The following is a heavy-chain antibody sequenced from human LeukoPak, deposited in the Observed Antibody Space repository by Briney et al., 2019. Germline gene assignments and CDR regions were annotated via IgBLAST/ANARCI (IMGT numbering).Heavy chain of an antibody. J-gene: IGHJ4*02. CDR1: GFTFSNYE. CDR3: ARTAFGILTGYYDY. D-gene: IGHD3-9*01. V-gene: IGHV3-48*03. Sequence: PGGSLRLSCAASGFTFSNYEMNWVRQAPGKGLEWVSYISSSGSTIYYADSVKGRFTISRDNAKNSLYLQMNSLRAEDTAVYYCARTAFGILTGYYDYWGQGTLVTVSS. CDR2: ISSSGSTI.